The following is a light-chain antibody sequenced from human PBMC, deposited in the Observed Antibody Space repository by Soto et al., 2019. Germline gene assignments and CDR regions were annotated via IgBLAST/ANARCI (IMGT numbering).Light chain of an antibody. CDR2: DVS. V-gene: IGLV2-14*01. J-gene: IGLJ2*01. CDR1: SSDIGNYNR. Sequence: QSALTQPASVSGSPGQSITISCTGTSSDIGNYNRVSWYQQPPGKAPKLMIYDVSNRPSGVSNRFSGSKSGNTASLTISGLQAEDEADYYCSSYTRSNTPVFGGGTKVTVL. CDR3: SSYTRSNTPV.